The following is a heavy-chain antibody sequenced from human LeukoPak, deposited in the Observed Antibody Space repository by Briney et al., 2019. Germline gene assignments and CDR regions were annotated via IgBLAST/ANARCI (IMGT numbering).Heavy chain of an antibody. CDR3: ARDLSGVTGYTYGRGIDY. D-gene: IGHD5-18*01. V-gene: IGHV3-7*01. CDR2: IKKDGSEK. J-gene: IGHJ4*02. CDR1: GFTFSSYW. Sequence: GGSLRLSCAVSGFTFSSYWMSWVRQAPGKGLEWVANIKKDGSEKYYVDSVKGRFTISRDNAKTSLYLQMNSLRAEDTAVYYCARDLSGVTGYTYGRGIDYWGQGTLVTVSS.